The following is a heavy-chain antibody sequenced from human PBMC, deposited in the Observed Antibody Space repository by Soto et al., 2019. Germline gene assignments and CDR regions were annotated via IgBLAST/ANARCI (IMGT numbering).Heavy chain of an antibody. V-gene: IGHV3-73*02. CDR2: IRTRKNRYVT. J-gene: IGHJ6*02. D-gene: IGHD6-6*01. Sequence: EVQLVQSGGGRVQPGGSLKLSCEASGFTFSVSAIHWVRLASGKGLEWVGRIRTRKNRYVTSYEASVKGRFSLSRDDSKNTAYLQMNSLKTEDTAVYYCARSEYGLDVWGQGTTVIVS. CDR3: ARSEYGLDV. CDR1: GFTFSVSA.